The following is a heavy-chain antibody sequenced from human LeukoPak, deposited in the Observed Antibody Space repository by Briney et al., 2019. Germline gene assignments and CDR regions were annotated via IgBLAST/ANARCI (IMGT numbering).Heavy chain of an antibody. CDR1: GFTFSSYA. D-gene: IGHD2-8*01. CDR2: ISYDGSDK. Sequence: GGSLRLSCAASGFTFSSYAMHWVRQAPGKGLEWVAVISYDGSDKYYADSVKGRFTISRDNSKNTLYLQMNSLRPEDTAVYFCARDGMVYAKGNYFDLWGRGTLVTVSS. J-gene: IGHJ2*01. CDR3: ARDGMVYAKGNYFDL. V-gene: IGHV3-30*04.